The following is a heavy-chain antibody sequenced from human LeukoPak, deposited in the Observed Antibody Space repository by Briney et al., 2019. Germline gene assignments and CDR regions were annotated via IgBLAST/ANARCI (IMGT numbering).Heavy chain of an antibody. D-gene: IGHD3-9*01. CDR3: VKDMGFDLLKDAFHV. Sequence: AGRSLRLSCVGSGFSLDDYAMHWVRQVPGKGLEWVSSISWDSGNQAYTDSVKGRFTISRDNDKHSLYLQMNSLRPEDTALYYCVKDMGFDLLKDAFHVWGQGTLVTVSS. CDR1: GFSLDDYA. CDR2: ISWDSGNQ. J-gene: IGHJ3*01. V-gene: IGHV3-9*01.